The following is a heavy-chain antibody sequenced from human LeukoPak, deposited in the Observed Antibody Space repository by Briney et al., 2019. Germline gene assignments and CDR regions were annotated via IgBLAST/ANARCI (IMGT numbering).Heavy chain of an antibody. CDR1: GGSISSYY. J-gene: IGHJ3*02. Sequence: SETLSLTCTVSGGSISSYYWSWIRQPPGKGLEWIGYIYYSGSTNYNPSLKSRVTISVDTSKNQFSLKLSSVTAADTAVYYCARGPKYVGGAFDIWGQGTMVTVSS. D-gene: IGHD1-26*01. CDR2: IYYSGST. CDR3: ARGPKYVGGAFDI. V-gene: IGHV4-59*08.